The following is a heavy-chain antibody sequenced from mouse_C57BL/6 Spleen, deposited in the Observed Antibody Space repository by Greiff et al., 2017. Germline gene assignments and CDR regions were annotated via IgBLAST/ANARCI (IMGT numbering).Heavy chain of an antibody. CDR3: ARDETVDY. V-gene: IGHV3-6*01. Sequence: EVKPQESGPGLVKPSQSLSLTCSVTGYSITSGYYWNWIRQFPGNKLEWMGYISYDGSNNYNPSLKNRISITRDTSKNQFFLKLNSVTTEDTATYDCARDETVDYWGQGTTLTVSS. CDR1: GYSITSGYY. J-gene: IGHJ2*01. CDR2: ISYDGSN.